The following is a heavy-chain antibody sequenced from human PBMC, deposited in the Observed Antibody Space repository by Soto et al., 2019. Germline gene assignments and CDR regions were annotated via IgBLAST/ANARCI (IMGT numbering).Heavy chain of an antibody. Sequence: SETLSRTCTVSGGSINRGDYSWTWILQPPGKGLEWIGYIYHTGTTYYNMSLKSRVTIPVDRSKNQFSLKLSSVTAADTAVYYCARGVVKRSRGVIWTKGWFDPWGQGTLVTVSS. CDR3: ARGVVKRSRGVIWTKGWFDP. J-gene: IGHJ5*02. V-gene: IGHV4-30-2*01. CDR2: IYHTGTT. CDR1: GGSINRGDYS. D-gene: IGHD3-10*01.